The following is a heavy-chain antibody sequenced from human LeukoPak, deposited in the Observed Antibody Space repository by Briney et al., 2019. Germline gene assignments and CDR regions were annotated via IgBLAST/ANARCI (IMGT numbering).Heavy chain of an antibody. J-gene: IGHJ3*02. CDR1: GYTFTSYY. Sequence: GASVKVSCKASGYTFTSYYMHWVRQAPGQGLEWMGIINPSGGSTSYAQKFQGRVTMTRDMSTSTVYMELSSLRSEDTAVYYCARARRIAAPGLYAFDIWGQGTMVTVSS. CDR2: INPSGGST. V-gene: IGHV1-46*01. CDR3: ARARRIAAPGLYAFDI. D-gene: IGHD6-6*01.